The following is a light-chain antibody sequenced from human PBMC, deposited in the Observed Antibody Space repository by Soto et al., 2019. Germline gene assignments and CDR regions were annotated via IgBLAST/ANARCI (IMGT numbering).Light chain of an antibody. J-gene: IGKJ1*01. CDR1: QTVSNS. CDR2: DAS. Sequence: EIVLTQSPATLSLSPGERATLSCRASQTVSNSLAWYQQKPGQAPRLLIYDASNRATGIPARFSGSGSGTDFTLTIRSLEPEDFAVYYCQQRSIWPLTFGQGTKVEIK. V-gene: IGKV3-11*01. CDR3: QQRSIWPLT.